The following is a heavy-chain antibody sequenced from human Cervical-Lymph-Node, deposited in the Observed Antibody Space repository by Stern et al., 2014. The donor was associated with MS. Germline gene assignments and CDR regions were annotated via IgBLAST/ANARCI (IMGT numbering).Heavy chain of an antibody. CDR3: AAEGEYIRSEIYHYTGMDV. J-gene: IGHJ6*02. CDR1: GFTFLSSA. D-gene: IGHD2/OR15-2a*01. CDR2: IFADSVDA. V-gene: IGHV1-58*02. Sequence: QMQLVQSGPEVKRPGTSVRVSCKASGFTFLSSAMQWVRQARGPRLEWIGFIFADSVDARYAQKFHDRVTISRDMATSTVNMELGSLRSEDTAVYYCAAEGEYIRSEIYHYTGMDVWGQGTTVTVSS.